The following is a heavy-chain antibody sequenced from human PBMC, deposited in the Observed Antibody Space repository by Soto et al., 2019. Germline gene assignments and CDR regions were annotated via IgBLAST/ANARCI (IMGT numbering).Heavy chain of an antibody. Sequence: PSVKVSCKASGYTFSRYTVNWVRQAPGQRPEWMGWINTANGLTKYSQKFQDRSTITRDTSASTAYMELSSLTLEDTDVYYCARMRQASLSHFDYWGKGTLVTVSS. V-gene: IGHV1-3*04. J-gene: IGHJ4*02. CDR2: INTANGLT. D-gene: IGHD2-2*01. CDR1: GYTFSRYT. CDR3: ARMRQASLSHFDY.